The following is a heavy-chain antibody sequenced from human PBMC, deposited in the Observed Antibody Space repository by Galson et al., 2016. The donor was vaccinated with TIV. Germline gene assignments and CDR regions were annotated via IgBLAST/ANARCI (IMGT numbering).Heavy chain of an antibody. CDR2: TSGFGSGT. J-gene: IGHJ4*02. Sequence: SLRLSCAASGFSFSSYGMHWVRQAPGKGLEWVSTTSGFGSGTYYIDSVKGRFTISRDNSKDTLYLQMNSLTAEDTAVYYCAKSSTLDYDFWSSYVNYFDHWGQGVRVTVSS. D-gene: IGHD3-3*01. CDR3: AKSSTLDYDFWSSYVNYFDH. CDR1: GFSFSSYG. V-gene: IGHV3-23*01.